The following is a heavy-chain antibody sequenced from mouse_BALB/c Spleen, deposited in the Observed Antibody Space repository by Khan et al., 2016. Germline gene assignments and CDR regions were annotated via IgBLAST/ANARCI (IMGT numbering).Heavy chain of an antibody. J-gene: IGHJ2*01. V-gene: IGHV4-1*02. CDR2: INPDTITI. CDR1: GFDFSRYW. CDR3: ARGNYVPGSLDY. Sequence: EVKLLESGGGLVQPGGSLKLSCAASGFDFSRYWMSWVRQAPGKGLEWIGEINPDTITIDYTPSLKDKFIISRDNAKKTLYLQMSKVRSEDTALYCCARGNYVPGSLDYWGQGTTLTVSS. D-gene: IGHD2-1*01.